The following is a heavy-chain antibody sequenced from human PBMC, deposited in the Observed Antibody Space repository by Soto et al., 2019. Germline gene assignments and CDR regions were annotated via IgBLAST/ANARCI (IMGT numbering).Heavy chain of an antibody. V-gene: IGHV4-39*07. CDR1: GDSIGTTHSY. Sequence: SETLSLTCTVSGDSIGTTHSYWSWIRQSPGKGLDWIGNIHYSGTSTHNPSLNGRVTISIDMSKKQFSLKLTSLTSADTAVYYCARDFYDSVGYTWFDSWSQGTLVTVSS. CDR3: ARDFYDSVGYTWFDS. CDR2: IHYSGTS. J-gene: IGHJ5*01. D-gene: IGHD3-22*01.